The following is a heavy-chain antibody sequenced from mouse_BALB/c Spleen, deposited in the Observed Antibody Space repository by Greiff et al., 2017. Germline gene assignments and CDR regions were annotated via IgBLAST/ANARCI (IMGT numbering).Heavy chain of an antibody. J-gene: IGHJ3*01. CDR1: GYSFTSYW. V-gene: IGHV1S126*01. Sequence: VQLQQSGPQLVRPGASVKISCKASGYSFTSYWMHWVKQRPGQGLEWIGMIDPSDSETRLNQKFKDKATLTVDKSSSTAYMQLSSPTSEDSAVYYCAREGDGRAWFAYGGQGTLVTVSA. CDR2: IDPSDSET. D-gene: IGHD1-1*01. CDR3: AREGDGRAWFAY.